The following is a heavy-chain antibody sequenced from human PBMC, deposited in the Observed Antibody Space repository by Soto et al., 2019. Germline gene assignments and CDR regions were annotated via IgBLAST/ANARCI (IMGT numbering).Heavy chain of an antibody. Sequence: ASVKVSCKASGYTFTSYGISWVRQAPGQGLEWMGWISAYNGNTNYAQKLQGRVTMTTDTSTSTAYMELRSLRSDDTAVYYCARDAKHRTLPPRTFDYRGPGTLVTVFS. J-gene: IGHJ4*02. CDR1: GYTFTSYG. CDR2: ISAYNGNT. CDR3: ARDAKHRTLPPRTFDY. V-gene: IGHV1-18*01. D-gene: IGHD2-15*01.